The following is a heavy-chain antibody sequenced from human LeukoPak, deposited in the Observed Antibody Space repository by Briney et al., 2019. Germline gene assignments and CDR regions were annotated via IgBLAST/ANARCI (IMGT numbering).Heavy chain of an antibody. CDR3: ASKIAAAYDAFDI. V-gene: IGHV1-2*02. D-gene: IGHD6-13*01. CDR1: GYTFTGYY. J-gene: IGHJ3*02. CDR2: IYPNSGAT. Sequence: ASVKVSCKASGYTFTGYYMHWVRQAPGQGLEWMGYIYPNSGATKYAQKFQGRVTMTRDTSISTAYMELSGLRSDDTAVYYCASKIAAAYDAFDIWGQGTMVTVSS.